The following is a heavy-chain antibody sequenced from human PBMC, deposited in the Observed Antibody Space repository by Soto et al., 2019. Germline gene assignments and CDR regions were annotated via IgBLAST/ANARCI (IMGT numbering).Heavy chain of an antibody. Sequence: GGSLRLSCAASGFTFINAWMNWVRQAPGKGLEWVGRIKSKTDGGTTDYAAPVKGRFAISRDDSKNTLYLQMNSLKTEDTAVYYCTTDSICSGGSCYYFDYWGQGTLVTVSS. CDR1: GFTFINAW. D-gene: IGHD2-15*01. V-gene: IGHV3-15*07. J-gene: IGHJ4*02. CDR3: TTDSICSGGSCYYFDY. CDR2: IKSKTDGGTT.